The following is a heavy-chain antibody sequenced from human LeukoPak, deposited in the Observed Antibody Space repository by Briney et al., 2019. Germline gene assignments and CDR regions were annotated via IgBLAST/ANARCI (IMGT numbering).Heavy chain of an antibody. J-gene: IGHJ6*02. Sequence: GESLKISCKASGYTFTSYDINWVRQATGQGLEWMGWMNPNSGNTGYAQKFQGRVTMTRNTSISTAYMELSSLRSEDTAVYYCARGQQYYYDSSGYRYYYYYYGMDVWGQGTTVTVSS. D-gene: IGHD3-22*01. V-gene: IGHV1-8*01. CDR2: MNPNSGNT. CDR3: ARGQQYYYDSSGYRYYYYYYGMDV. CDR1: GYTFTSYD.